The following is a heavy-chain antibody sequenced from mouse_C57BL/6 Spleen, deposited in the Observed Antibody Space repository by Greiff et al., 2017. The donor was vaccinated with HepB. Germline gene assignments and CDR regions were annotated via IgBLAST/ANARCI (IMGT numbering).Heavy chain of an antibody. V-gene: IGHV1-59*01. J-gene: IGHJ4*01. Sequence: QVQLKQPGAELVRPGTSVKLSCKASGYTFTSYWMHWVKQRPGQGLEWIGVIDPSDSYTNYNQKFKGKATITADTSSNTAYLQLSSLTSEDTAVYYCARYHDHVAMDYWGQGTSVTVSS. CDR3: ARYHDHVAMDY. CDR2: IDPSDSYT. CDR1: GYTFTSYW.